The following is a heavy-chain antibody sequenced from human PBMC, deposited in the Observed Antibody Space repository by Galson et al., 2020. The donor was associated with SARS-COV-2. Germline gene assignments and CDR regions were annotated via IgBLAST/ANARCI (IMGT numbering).Heavy chain of an antibody. D-gene: IGHD6-13*01. CDR1: GGTFSSYA. J-gene: IGHJ4*02. Sequence: KISCKASGGTFSSYAISWVRQAPGQGLEWMGGIIPIFGTANYAQKFQGRVTITADKSTSTAYMELSSLRSEDTAVYYCARDSSSWYLLYYWGQGTLVTVSS. CDR2: IIPIFGTA. V-gene: IGHV1-69*06. CDR3: ARDSSSWYLLYY.